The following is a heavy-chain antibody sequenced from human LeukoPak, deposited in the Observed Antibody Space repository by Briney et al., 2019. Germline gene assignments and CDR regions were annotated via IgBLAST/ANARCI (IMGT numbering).Heavy chain of an antibody. D-gene: IGHD6-19*01. CDR1: GFTFSSYA. V-gene: IGHV3-30-3*01. CDR2: ISYDGSNK. Sequence: GGSLRLSCAASGFTFSSYAMHWVRQAPGKGLEWVAVISYDGSNKYYADSMKGRFTISRDNSKNTLYLQMNSLRAEDTAVYYCARERADYFDYWGQGTLVTVSS. CDR3: ARERADYFDY. J-gene: IGHJ4*02.